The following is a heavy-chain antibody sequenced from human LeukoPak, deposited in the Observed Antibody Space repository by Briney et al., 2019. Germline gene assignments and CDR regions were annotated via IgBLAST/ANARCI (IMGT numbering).Heavy chain of an antibody. CDR2: INSDGSDI. Sequence: GGSLRLSCAASGFTFSNYYMHWVRQAPGKGLVWVSHINSDGSDINYADSVKGRFTISRDNAKNTLYLQMNGLRVEDTAVYYCGRGELPAAVDSWGQGTLVTVSS. CDR1: GFTFSNYY. CDR3: GRGELPAAVDS. D-gene: IGHD2-2*01. J-gene: IGHJ4*02. V-gene: IGHV3-74*01.